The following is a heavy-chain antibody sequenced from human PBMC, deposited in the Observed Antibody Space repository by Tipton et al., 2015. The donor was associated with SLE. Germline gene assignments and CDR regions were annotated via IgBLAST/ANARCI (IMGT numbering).Heavy chain of an antibody. Sequence: TLSLTCAVSGYSISSGYYWGWIRQPPGKGLEWIGSIYHSGSTYYNPSLKSRVTISVDTSKNQFSLKLSSVTAADTAVYYCASAVVVNNDWYFDLWGRGTLVTASS. D-gene: IGHD3-22*01. CDR2: IYHSGST. CDR3: ASAVVVNNDWYFDL. CDR1: GYSISSGYY. V-gene: IGHV4-38-2*01. J-gene: IGHJ2*01.